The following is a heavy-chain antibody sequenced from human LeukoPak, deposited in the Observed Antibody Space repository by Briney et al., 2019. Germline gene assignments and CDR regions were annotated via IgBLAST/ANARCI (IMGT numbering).Heavy chain of an antibody. CDR2: TYYRSTWYN. D-gene: IGHD1-26*01. CDR3: AGISGVYGFGTFDS. J-gene: IGHJ3*02. V-gene: IGHV6-1*01. CDR1: GDSVSGGSAA. Sequence: SQALSLTCVISGDSVSGGSAAWNWIRQSPSRGLEWLGRTYYRSTWYNDYAESVKSRITINADTSKNQFSLQLNPVTPEDTAVYYCAGISGVYGFGTFDSWGQGTMVTVSP.